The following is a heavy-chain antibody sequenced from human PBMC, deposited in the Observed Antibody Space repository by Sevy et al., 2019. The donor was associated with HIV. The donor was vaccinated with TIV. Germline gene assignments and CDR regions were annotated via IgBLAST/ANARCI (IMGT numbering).Heavy chain of an antibody. CDR3: ARQRASSGYFYFDS. CDR2: IFYSGST. D-gene: IGHD3-22*01. CDR1: GGSISSGDYY. J-gene: IGHJ4*02. Sequence: SETLSLTCTVSGGSISSGDYYWSWIRQPPGKGLEWIGYIFYSGSTYFNPSLKSLVTISLDTSMSQFSLRRSSVTAADTAVFYCARQRASSGYFYFDSWGQGTLVTVSS. V-gene: IGHV4-30-4*01.